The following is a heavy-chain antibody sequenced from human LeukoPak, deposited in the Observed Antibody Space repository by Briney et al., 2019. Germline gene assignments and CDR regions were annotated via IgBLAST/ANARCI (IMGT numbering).Heavy chain of an antibody. CDR3: ARHLSTSESENFDY. D-gene: IGHD2/OR15-2a*01. J-gene: IGHJ4*02. CDR1: GVSISSYY. Sequence: PSQTLSLTCTVSGVSISSYYWSWIRQPPGKGLEWIGYIYTSGSTNHNPSLTSRVPISVDTSKNQCSLKLSSVTAADTAVYYCARHLSTSESENFDYWGQGTLVTVSS. CDR2: IYTSGST. V-gene: IGHV4-4*09.